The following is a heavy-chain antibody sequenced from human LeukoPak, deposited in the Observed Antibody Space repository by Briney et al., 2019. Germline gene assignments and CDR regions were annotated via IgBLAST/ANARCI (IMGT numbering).Heavy chain of an antibody. CDR2: ISSSSSYI. D-gene: IGHD3-10*01. CDR3: ARDPLLWFGESAYFDY. J-gene: IGHJ4*02. CDR1: GFTFSSYS. Sequence: GGSLRLSCAASGFTFSSYSMNWVRQAPGKGLEWVSSISSSSSYIYYADSVKGRFTISRDNAKNSLYLQMNSLRAEDTAVYYCARDPLLWFGESAYFDYWGQGTLVTVSS. V-gene: IGHV3-21*01.